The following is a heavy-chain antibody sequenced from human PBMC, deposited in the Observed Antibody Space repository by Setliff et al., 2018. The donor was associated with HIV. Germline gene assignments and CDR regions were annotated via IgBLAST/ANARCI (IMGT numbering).Heavy chain of an antibody. J-gene: IGHJ4*02. V-gene: IGHV1-69*04. CDR2: IIPILGIP. Sequence: SVKVSCKASGGAFISHTFTWVRQAPGQGPEWMGRIIPILGIPNYAQNFQGRLTISADKSTRTAYLELSSLRSDDTAVYYCARDYYDSSGYIFFPGLPDYWGQGTLVTVSS. CDR3: ARDYYDSSGYIFFPGLPDY. CDR1: GGAFISHT. D-gene: IGHD3-22*01.